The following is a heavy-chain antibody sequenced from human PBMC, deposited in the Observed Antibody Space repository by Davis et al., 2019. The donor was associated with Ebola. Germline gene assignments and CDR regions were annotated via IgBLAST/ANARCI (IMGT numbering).Heavy chain of an antibody. CDR3: ARGGQVDY. V-gene: IGHV3-21*06. CDR2: IHSGHSDYI. J-gene: IGHJ4*02. Sequence: PGGSLRLSCVVSGSPFTQYAIHWVRQAPGKGLEWVSSIHSGHSDYIHYADSVKGRFTISTDTAKNSVSLQMNSLRAEDTAVYYCARGGQVDYWGQGTLVTVSS. CDR1: GSPFTQYA.